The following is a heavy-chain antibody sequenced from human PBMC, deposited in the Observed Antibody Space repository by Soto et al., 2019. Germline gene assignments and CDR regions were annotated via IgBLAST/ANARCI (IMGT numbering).Heavy chain of an antibody. V-gene: IGHV4-34*01. Sequence: PSETLSLTCAVYGGSFSGYYWSWIRQPPGKGLEWIGEINHSGSTSYNPSLKSRVTISVDTSKNQFSLKLSSVTAADTAVYYCARVGAVRGVNPNWFDPWGQGTLVTVSS. J-gene: IGHJ5*02. CDR3: ARVGAVRGVNPNWFDP. CDR2: INHSGST. CDR1: GGSFSGYY. D-gene: IGHD3-10*01.